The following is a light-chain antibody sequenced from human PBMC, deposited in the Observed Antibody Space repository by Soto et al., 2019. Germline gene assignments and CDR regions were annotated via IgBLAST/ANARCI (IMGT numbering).Light chain of an antibody. V-gene: IGKV3-15*01. Sequence: EIVMTQSPATLSVYQGERATLSCRASQRVSSNLAWYQQKPGQAPRLLIYDTSTRATGIPARFSGSGSGTEFTLTISSLQSEDLAVYYCQQYNNWPPSWTFGQGTKVE. J-gene: IGKJ1*01. CDR2: DTS. CDR1: QRVSSN. CDR3: QQYNNWPPSWT.